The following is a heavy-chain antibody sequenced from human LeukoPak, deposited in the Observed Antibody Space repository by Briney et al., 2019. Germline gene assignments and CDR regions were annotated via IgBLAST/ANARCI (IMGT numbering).Heavy chain of an antibody. CDR2: IYRWRST. D-gene: IGHD3-22*01. J-gene: IGHJ4*02. V-gene: IGHV4-4*07. Sequence: PSETLSLTCTVSGGSISSYYWSWIRQPAGKGLEWIGRIYRWRSTNYNPSLKSRATMSVDTSKNQISLKLSSVSAADTAVYYCAREIGDYYDSSGYRTYYFDYWGQGTLVTVSS. CDR1: GGSISSYY. CDR3: AREIGDYYDSSGYRTYYFDY.